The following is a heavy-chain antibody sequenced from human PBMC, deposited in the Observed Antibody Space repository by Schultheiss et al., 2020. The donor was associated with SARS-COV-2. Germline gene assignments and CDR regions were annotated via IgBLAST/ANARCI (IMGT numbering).Heavy chain of an antibody. J-gene: IGHJ4*02. V-gene: IGHV3-49*04. D-gene: IGHD3-22*01. CDR2: IRSKAYGGTT. Sequence: GGSLRLSCTASGFTFGDYAMSWVRQAPGKGLEWVGFIRSKAYGGTTEYAASVKGRFTISRDDSKSIAYLQMNSLKTEDTAVYYCTRERKYCYDSSGYYYFYWGQGTLVTVSS. CDR3: TRERKYCYDSSGYYYFY. CDR1: GFTFGDYA.